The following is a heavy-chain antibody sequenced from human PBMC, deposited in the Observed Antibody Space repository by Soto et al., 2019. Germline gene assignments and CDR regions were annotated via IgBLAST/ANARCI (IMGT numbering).Heavy chain of an antibody. CDR2: IYYSGST. V-gene: IGHV4-31*03. D-gene: IGHD5-12*01. CDR1: GGSISSGGYY. CDR3: ARVISGYDLNWFDP. Sequence: QVQLQESGPGLVKPSQTLSLTCTVSGGSISSGGYYSSWIRQHPGKGLEWIGYIYYSGSTYYNPSLKSRVTISVDTSKNQFSLKLSSVTAADTAVYYCARVISGYDLNWFDPWGQGTLVTVSS. J-gene: IGHJ5*02.